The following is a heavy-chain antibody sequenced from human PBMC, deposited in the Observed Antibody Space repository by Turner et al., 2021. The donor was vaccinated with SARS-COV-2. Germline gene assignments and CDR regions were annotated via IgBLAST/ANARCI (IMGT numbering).Heavy chain of an antibody. J-gene: IGHJ3*02. CDR1: GFTFSTYA. V-gene: IGHV3-30-3*01. Sequence: QVQLVASGGGVVQPGSSLRLSCAASGFTFSTYAMHWVRQAPGKGLEWVAVISYDGSNKYYADSVKGRFTISRDNSKNTLYLQMNSLRAEDTAVYYCARAGWDLLPFDAFDIWGQGTMVTISS. CDR2: ISYDGSNK. CDR3: ARAGWDLLPFDAFDI. D-gene: IGHD1-26*01.